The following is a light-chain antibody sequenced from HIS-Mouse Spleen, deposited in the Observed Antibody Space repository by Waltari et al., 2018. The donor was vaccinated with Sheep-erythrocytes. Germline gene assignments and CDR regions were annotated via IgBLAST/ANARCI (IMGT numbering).Light chain of an antibody. V-gene: IGKV2-28*01. Sequence: DIVMTQSPLSLPVTPGEPASISCRSSQSLLHSNGYNYLDWYLQKPGQSPQLLIYLGSYRASGVPDRFSGSGSGTDFTLKISRVEAEDVGVYYYMQALQTPLTFGGGTKVEIK. CDR3: MQALQTPLT. CDR2: LGS. CDR1: QSLLHSNGYNY. J-gene: IGKJ4*01.